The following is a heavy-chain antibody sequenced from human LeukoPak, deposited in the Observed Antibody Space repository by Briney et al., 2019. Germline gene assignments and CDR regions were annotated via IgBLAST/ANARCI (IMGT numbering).Heavy chain of an antibody. J-gene: IGHJ3*02. CDR2: ISSSSSYI. CDR1: GFTFSSYS. D-gene: IGHD3-16*01. Sequence: GGSLRLSCAASGFTFSSYSMNWVRQAPGKGLEWVSSISSSSSYIYYADSVKGRFTISRDNAKNSLYLQMNSLRAEDTAVYYCARRSWVHDAFDIWGQGTMVTVSS. V-gene: IGHV3-21*01. CDR3: ARRSWVHDAFDI.